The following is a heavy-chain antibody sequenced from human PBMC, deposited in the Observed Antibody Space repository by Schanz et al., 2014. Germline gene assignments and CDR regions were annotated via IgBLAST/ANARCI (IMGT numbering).Heavy chain of an antibody. Sequence: QVQLVESGGGVVQPGRSLRLSCAVSGFTFSSYGMHWVRQAPGKGLEWVSSLDRSGGKTYYADSVTGRFTISRDNSKKTLYLQMSSLTAEDTAVYYCARDKDVISTHFYSPFYFYVMDVWGQGTTVTVSS. V-gene: IGHV3-NL1*01. CDR1: GFTFSSYG. J-gene: IGHJ6*02. CDR2: LDRSGGKT. D-gene: IGHD3-3*02. CDR3: ARDKDVISTHFYSPFYFYVMDV.